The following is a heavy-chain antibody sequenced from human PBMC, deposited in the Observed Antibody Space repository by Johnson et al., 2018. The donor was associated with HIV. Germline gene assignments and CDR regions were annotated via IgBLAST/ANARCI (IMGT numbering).Heavy chain of an antibody. CDR3: ARKRCGGAVDS. CDR2: IYSGGST. D-gene: IGHD2-21*01. J-gene: IGHJ3*02. CDR1: GFTFSSYA. Sequence: QVQLVESGGGVVQPGRSLRLSCAASGFTFSSYAMHWVRQAPGKGLEWVAVIYSGGSTYYADSVKGRFTISRDNSKNTLYLQMNSLRAEDTAVYYCARKRCGGAVDSWGQGTMVTVSS. V-gene: IGHV3-30*14.